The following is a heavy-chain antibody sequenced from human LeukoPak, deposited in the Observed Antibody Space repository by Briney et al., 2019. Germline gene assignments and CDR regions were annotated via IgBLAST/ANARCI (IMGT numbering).Heavy chain of an antibody. CDR1: GFTFSSYS. J-gene: IGHJ4*02. Sequence: GGSLRPSCAASGFTFSSYSMNWVRQAPGKGLEWVSYISSSSSTIYYADSVKGRFTISRDNAKNSLYLQMNSLRAEDTAVYYCARDQQWLPQYYFDYWGQGTLVTVSS. CDR3: ARDQQWLPQYYFDY. V-gene: IGHV3-48*04. CDR2: ISSSSSTI. D-gene: IGHD6-19*01.